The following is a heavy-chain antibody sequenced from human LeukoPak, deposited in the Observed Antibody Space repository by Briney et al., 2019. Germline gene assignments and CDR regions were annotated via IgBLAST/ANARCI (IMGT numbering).Heavy chain of an antibody. CDR1: GYTLTSYG. D-gene: IGHD6-13*01. Sequence: GASVKVSRKASGYTLTSYGISWVRQDPGQGLEWMGWITAYNGNTKYAQKLQGRVTMTTDTSTSTAYMELRSLRSDDTAVYYCAREVEGSSWYVLRFDPWGQGTLVTVSS. V-gene: IGHV1-18*01. J-gene: IGHJ5*02. CDR2: ITAYNGNT. CDR3: AREVEGSSWYVLRFDP.